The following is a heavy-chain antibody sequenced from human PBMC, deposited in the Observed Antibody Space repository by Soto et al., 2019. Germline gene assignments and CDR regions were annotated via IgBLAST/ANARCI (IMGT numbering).Heavy chain of an antibody. CDR2: IWYDGSNK. J-gene: IGHJ5*02. D-gene: IGHD5-18*01. Sequence: PGGSLRLSCAASGFTFSSYGMHWVRQAPGKGLEWVAVIWYDGSNKYYADSVKGRFTISRDNSKNTLYLQMNSLRAEDTAVYYCARDKDTAMVVSNWFDPWGQGTLVTVSS. V-gene: IGHV3-33*01. CDR1: GFTFSSYG. CDR3: ARDKDTAMVVSNWFDP.